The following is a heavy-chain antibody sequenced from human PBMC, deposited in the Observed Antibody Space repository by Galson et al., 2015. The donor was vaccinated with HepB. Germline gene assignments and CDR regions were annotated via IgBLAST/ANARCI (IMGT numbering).Heavy chain of an antibody. CDR1: GYTFTSYA. D-gene: IGHD2-2*01. CDR3: ARDRDRYCSSTSCYADDAFDI. Sequence: SVKVSCKASGYTFTSYAMHWVRQAPGQRLEWMGWINAGNGNTKYSQKFQGRVTITRDTSASTAYMELSSLRSEDTAVYYCARDRDRYCSSTSCYADDAFDIWGQGTMVTVSS. CDR2: INAGNGNT. V-gene: IGHV1-3*01. J-gene: IGHJ3*02.